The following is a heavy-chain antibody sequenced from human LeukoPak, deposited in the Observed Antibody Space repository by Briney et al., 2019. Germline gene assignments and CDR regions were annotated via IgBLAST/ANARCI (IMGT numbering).Heavy chain of an antibody. CDR3: ARHGGRQLAHDAFDI. Sequence: SETLSLTCTVSGDSISSSYWSWIWQPPGKGLEWIGYIYYSGDTKYNPSLKSRVTISIDTSKNQFSLKLSSVTAADSAVYYCARHGGRQLAHDAFDIWGQGTMVTVSS. J-gene: IGHJ3*02. CDR2: IYYSGDT. CDR1: GDSISSSY. V-gene: IGHV4-59*08. D-gene: IGHD6-13*01.